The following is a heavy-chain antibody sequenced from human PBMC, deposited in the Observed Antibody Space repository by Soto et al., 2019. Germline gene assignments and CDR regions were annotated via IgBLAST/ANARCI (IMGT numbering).Heavy chain of an antibody. Sequence: QVQLVQSGAEVKKPGASVKVSCKASGYTFTSYDINWVRQATGQGLEWMGWMNPNRGNTGYAQKFHGIITMTRSTSKSTAYMELRSLRHEATAVLYCARGVTYYDTSSVRIWFDPKVQEKLVTVSS. CDR3: ARGVTYYDTSSVRIWFDP. D-gene: IGHD3-9*01. CDR1: GYTFTSYD. V-gene: IGHV1-8*01. J-gene: IGHJ5*02. CDR2: MNPNRGNT.